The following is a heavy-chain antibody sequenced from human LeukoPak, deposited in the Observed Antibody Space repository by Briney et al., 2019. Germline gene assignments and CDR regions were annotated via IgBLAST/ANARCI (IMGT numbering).Heavy chain of an antibody. Sequence: ASVKVSCKASGYTFTSYGISWVRQAPGQGLEWMGWISAYNGNTNYAQKLQGRVTMTTDTSTSTAYMELRSLRSDDTAVYYCARDAGGGHRGQAVYDYWGQGTLVTVSS. CDR2: ISAYNGNT. V-gene: IGHV1-18*01. D-gene: IGHD2-8*02. CDR3: ARDAGGGHRGQAVYDY. CDR1: GYTFTSYG. J-gene: IGHJ4*02.